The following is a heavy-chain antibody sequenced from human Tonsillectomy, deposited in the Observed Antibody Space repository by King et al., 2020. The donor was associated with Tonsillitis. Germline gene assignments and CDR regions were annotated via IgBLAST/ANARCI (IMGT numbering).Heavy chain of an antibody. J-gene: IGHJ4*02. Sequence: VQLVESGGGLVQPGRSLRLSCAASGFTFDDYAMYWVRHAPGKGLEWVSGISWNSGTIDYAASVKGRFTISRDNANNSLYLQMNSLRTEDTALYYCAKGYCSGGSCYSDYWGQGTLVTVSS. V-gene: IGHV3-9*01. CDR3: AKGYCSGGSCYSDY. CDR1: GFTFDDYA. CDR2: ISWNSGTI. D-gene: IGHD2-15*01.